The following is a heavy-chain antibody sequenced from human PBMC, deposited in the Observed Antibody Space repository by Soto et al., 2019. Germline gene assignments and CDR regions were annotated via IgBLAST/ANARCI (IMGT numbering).Heavy chain of an antibody. V-gene: IGHV3-23*01. CDR3: AKDRAYCSGGSCYSLAGY. D-gene: IGHD2-15*01. Sequence: GGSLSLSCAASGFTFSSYAMSWVRQAPGKGLEWVSAISGSGGSTYYADSVKGRFTISRDNSKNTLYLQMNSLRAEDTAVYYCAKDRAYCSGGSCYSLAGYWGQGTLVTVSS. CDR2: ISGSGGST. CDR1: GFTFSSYA. J-gene: IGHJ4*02.